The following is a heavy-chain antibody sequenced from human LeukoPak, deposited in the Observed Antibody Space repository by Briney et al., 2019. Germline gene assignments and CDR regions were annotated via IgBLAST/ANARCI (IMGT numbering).Heavy chain of an antibody. CDR2: ISGSGGST. CDR1: GFTFSSYA. J-gene: IGHJ4*02. D-gene: IGHD3-9*01. Sequence: GGSLRLSCAASGFTFSSYAMSWVRQAPGKGLEWVSAISGSGGSTYYADCVKGRFTISRDNSKNTLYLQINSLRAEDTAVYYCAKEGRYLVWLPFDYRGQGALVTVSS. V-gene: IGHV3-23*01. CDR3: AKEGRYLVWLPFDY.